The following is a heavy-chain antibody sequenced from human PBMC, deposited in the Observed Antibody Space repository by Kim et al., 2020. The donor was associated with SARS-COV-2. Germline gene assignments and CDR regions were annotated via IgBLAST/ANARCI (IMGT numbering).Heavy chain of an antibody. D-gene: IGHD3-3*01. CDR1: GYTFTSYG. V-gene: IGHV1-18*04. CDR3: SAFGVVIGGESDGMDV. J-gene: IGHJ6*02. CDR2: ISAYNGNT. Sequence: ASVKVSCKASGYTFTSYGISWVRQAPGQGLEWMGWISAYNGNTNYAQKLQGRVTMTTDTSTSTAYMELRSLRSDDTAVYYCSAFGVVIGGESDGMDVWGQGTTVTVSS.